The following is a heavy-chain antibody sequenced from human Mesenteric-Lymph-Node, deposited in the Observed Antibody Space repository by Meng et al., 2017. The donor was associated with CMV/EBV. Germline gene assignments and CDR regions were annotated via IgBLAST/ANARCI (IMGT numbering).Heavy chain of an antibody. CDR3: AHRKVTITVGAHFDF. V-gene: IGHV2-5*02. Sequence: SWFSFRTSGVGVGWIRQPPGQAPEWLGLIYWDDDKRYKSSLKSRLTITKDTSKSQVALKMTNMDPVDTATYYCAHRKVTITVGAHFDFWGQGILVTVSS. CDR2: IYWDDDK. D-gene: IGHD3-9*01. CDR1: WFSFRTSGVG. J-gene: IGHJ4*02.